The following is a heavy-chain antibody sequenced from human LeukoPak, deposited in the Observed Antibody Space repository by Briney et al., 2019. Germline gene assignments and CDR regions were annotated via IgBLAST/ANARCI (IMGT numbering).Heavy chain of an antibody. CDR1: GFTFSTYA. CDR3: AYGDYDC. V-gene: IGHV3-23*01. CDR2: ISGSGGST. Sequence: TGGSLRLSCAASGFTFSTYAMNWVRPAPGKGLEWVSTISGSGGSTYYADSVKGRFTISRDNSKNTLYLQMNSLRAEDTAVYYCAYGDYDCWGQGTLVTVSS. J-gene: IGHJ4*02. D-gene: IGHD4-17*01.